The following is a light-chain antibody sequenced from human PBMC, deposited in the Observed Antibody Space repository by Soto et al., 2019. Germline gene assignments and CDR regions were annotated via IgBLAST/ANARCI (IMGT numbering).Light chain of an antibody. V-gene: IGLV2-8*01. J-gene: IGLJ3*02. CDR1: SGDVGTYNY. Sequence: QSALTQPPSASGSPGQSVTISCTGTSGDVGTYNYVSWYQQHPGNAPKLIIYQVSRRPSGVPDRFSGSKSGNTASLAVSGLQAEDEADYYCDSYAGSNNWVFGGGTKVTVL. CDR3: DSYAGSNNWV. CDR2: QVS.